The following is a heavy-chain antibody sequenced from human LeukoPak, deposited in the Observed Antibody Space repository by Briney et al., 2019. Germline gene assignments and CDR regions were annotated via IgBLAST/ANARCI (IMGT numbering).Heavy chain of an antibody. Sequence: ASVKVSCKASGYTFTSYGISWVRQAPGQGLEWMGWISAYNGNTKYAQKLQGRVTMTTDTSTSTAYMELRSLRSDDTAVFYCARGRHHYDQWFYFDFWGQGTLVTVSS. CDR1: GYTFTSYG. J-gene: IGHJ4*02. V-gene: IGHV1-18*01. CDR2: ISAYNGNT. CDR3: ARGRHHYDQWFYFDF. D-gene: IGHD3-22*01.